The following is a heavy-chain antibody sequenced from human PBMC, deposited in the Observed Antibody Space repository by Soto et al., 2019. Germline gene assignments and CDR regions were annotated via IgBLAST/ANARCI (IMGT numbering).Heavy chain of an antibody. CDR3: TRDPRLVDY. CDR1: GFTFSDHY. CDR2: ISGTSAVT. V-gene: IGHV3-11*05. Sequence: PGGSLRLSCSASGFTFSDHYMTWIRQAPGKGLEWISYISGTSAVTNYADSVKGRFTISRDNAKNSLYLQMNGLRVEDTAVYYCTRDPRLVDYWGQGTLVTVSS. D-gene: IGHD3-9*01. J-gene: IGHJ4*01.